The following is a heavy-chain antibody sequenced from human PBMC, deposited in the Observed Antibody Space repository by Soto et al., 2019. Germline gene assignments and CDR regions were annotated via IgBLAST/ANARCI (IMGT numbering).Heavy chain of an antibody. CDR3: ARGYRELFFYAMDV. Sequence: QVELVQSGIEVKNPGSSVKVSCKASGDTFSNYPINWVRQAPGQGLEWMGGIIPFYDKPNYAENFLGRVTISADKFTATAYLEVSRLRSEDTAVYFCARGYRELFFYAMDVWGRGTPVIVSS. J-gene: IGHJ6*02. CDR2: IIPFYDKP. D-gene: IGHD3-10*01. V-gene: IGHV1-69*06. CDR1: GDTFSNYP.